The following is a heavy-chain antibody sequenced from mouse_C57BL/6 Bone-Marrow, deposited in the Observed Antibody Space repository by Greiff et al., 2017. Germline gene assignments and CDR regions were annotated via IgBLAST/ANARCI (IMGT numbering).Heavy chain of an antibody. J-gene: IGHJ4*01. V-gene: IGHV1-81*01. D-gene: IGHD1-1*02. CDR1: GYTFPSSG. Sequence: QVKLQQSGAELARPGASVKLSCKASGYTFPSSGISWVKQRTGQGLEWIGEIYPRSGNTYYNEKFKGKATLTADKSSSTAYMELRSRTSDDSAVYFCARWRWFYSMDDWGQGTSVTVSS. CDR3: ARWRWFYSMDD. CDR2: IYPRSGNT.